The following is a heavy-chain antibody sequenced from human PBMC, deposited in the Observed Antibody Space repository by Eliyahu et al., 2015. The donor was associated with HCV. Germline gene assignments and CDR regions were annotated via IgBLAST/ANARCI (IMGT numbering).Heavy chain of an antibody. D-gene: IGHD2-15*01. J-gene: IGHJ6*03. V-gene: IGHV5-51*01. CDR1: GYSFDSYW. CDR3: ARHQGCRGESCYGEYFYYYHMDV. CDR2: IYVGDSDT. Sequence: EVQLVQSGAEVKKPGESLKISCKGSGYSFDSYWXGWVRQMPGKGLEWMGIIYVGDSDTRYSPSFQGQVTISVDKSISTAYLQWSSLKASDSATYYCARHQGCRGESCYGEYFYYYHMDVWGKGTTVTVSS.